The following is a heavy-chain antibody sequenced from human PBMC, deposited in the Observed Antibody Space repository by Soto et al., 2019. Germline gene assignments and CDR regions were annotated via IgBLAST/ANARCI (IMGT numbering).Heavy chain of an antibody. V-gene: IGHV3-23*01. Sequence: GGSLRLSCAASGFTFSSYAMSWVRQAPGKGLEWVSAISGSGGSTYYADSVKGRFTISRDNSKNTLYLQMNSLRAEDTAVYYCAKGPKWLQFNSLDYWGQGTLVTVSS. J-gene: IGHJ4*02. CDR2: ISGSGGST. CDR1: GFTFSSYA. D-gene: IGHD5-12*01. CDR3: AKGPKWLQFNSLDY.